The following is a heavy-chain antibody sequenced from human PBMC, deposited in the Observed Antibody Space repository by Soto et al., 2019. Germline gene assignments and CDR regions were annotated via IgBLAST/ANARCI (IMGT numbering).Heavy chain of an antibody. CDR2: ISGSGGST. V-gene: IGHV3-23*01. CDR1: GFTFSSYA. J-gene: IGHJ4*02. D-gene: IGHD1-1*01. Sequence: QTGGSLRLSCAASGFTFSSYAMSWVRQAPGKGLEWVSAISGSGGSTYYADSVKGRFTISRDNSKNTLYLQMNSLRAEDTAVYYCAKIGNDRGSLDYWGQGTLVTVSS. CDR3: AKIGNDRGSLDY.